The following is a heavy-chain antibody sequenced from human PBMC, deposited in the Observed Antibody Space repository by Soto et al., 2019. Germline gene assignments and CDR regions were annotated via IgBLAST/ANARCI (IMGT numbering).Heavy chain of an antibody. D-gene: IGHD3-22*01. CDR3: ARDRVESGYPEYFQH. CDR2: IYSGGST. V-gene: IGHV3-53*01. J-gene: IGHJ1*01. Sequence: EVQLGESGGGLIQPGGSLRLSCAASGFTLSSNYMSWVRQAPGKGLEWVSVIYSGGSTYYADSVKGRFTISRDNSKNTLYLQMNSLRAEDTAVYYCARDRVESGYPEYFQHWGQGTLVTVSS. CDR1: GFTLSSNY.